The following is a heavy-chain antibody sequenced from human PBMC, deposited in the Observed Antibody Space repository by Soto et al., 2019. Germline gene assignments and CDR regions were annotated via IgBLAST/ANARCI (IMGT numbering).Heavy chain of an antibody. Sequence: EVQLVESGGGLVQPGRSLRLSCAASGFTFAVYGMHWVRQAPGKGLEWVSGITWNSGSIDYADSVKGRFTIARDNAKNSLYLQMYNLRAEDTALYYCAKDILWGGSEDYCYYGMDVWGQGTTVTVSS. D-gene: IGHD1-26*01. CDR3: AKDILWGGSEDYCYYGMDV. CDR2: ITWNSGSI. CDR1: GFTFAVYG. J-gene: IGHJ6*02. V-gene: IGHV3-9*01.